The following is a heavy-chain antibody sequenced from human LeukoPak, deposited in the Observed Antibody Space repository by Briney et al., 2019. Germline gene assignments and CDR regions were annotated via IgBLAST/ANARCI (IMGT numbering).Heavy chain of an antibody. CDR2: IFYGGSS. CDR3: ARFGSRIGTGASFGFES. Sequence: NPSETLSLTCTVSGDSIYNSDYYWGWIRRPPGKGLEWIGSIFYGGSSYYNPSLESRVTISIAPSKSQFSLNLRFVTAADTAVYYCARFGSRIGTGASFGFESWGQGTLVLVSS. J-gene: IGHJ4*02. CDR1: GDSIYNSDYY. D-gene: IGHD3-10*01. V-gene: IGHV4-39*07.